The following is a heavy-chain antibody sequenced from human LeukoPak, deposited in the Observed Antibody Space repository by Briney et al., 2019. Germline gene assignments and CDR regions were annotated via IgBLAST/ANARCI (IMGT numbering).Heavy chain of an antibody. CDR1: GGSISSGSYY. V-gene: IGHV4-61*02. CDR2: IYTSGST. Sequence: MPSQTLSLTCTVSGGSISSGSYYWSWIRQAAGKGLEWIGRIYTSGSTNYNPSLKSRVTISVDTSKNQFSLKLSSVTAADTAVYYCARAVRIFGVVPNYYMDVWGKGTTVTVSS. D-gene: IGHD3-3*01. CDR3: ARAVRIFGVVPNYYMDV. J-gene: IGHJ6*03.